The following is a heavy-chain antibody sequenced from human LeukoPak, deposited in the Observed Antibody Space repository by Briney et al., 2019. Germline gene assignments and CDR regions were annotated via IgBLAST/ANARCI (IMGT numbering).Heavy chain of an antibody. Sequence: GGSLRLSCAASGFTFSSYAMHWVRQAPGKGLEWVAVISYDGSNKYYADSVKGRFTISRDNAKNSLYLQMNSLRAEDTAVYYCARAGALAAAALGYYWGQGTLVTVSS. CDR1: GFTFSSYA. V-gene: IGHV3-30-3*01. CDR3: ARAGALAAAALGYY. CDR2: ISYDGSNK. D-gene: IGHD2-15*01. J-gene: IGHJ4*02.